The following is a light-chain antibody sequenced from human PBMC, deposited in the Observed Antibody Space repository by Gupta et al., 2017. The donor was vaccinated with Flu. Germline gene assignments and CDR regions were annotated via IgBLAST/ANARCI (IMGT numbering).Light chain of an antibody. Sequence: EIVMTQSPATLSVSPGERATLSCRVSQSIGTSLAWYQQKPGQSPRLLIYGASTRATGCPARFSGSGSGTEFALTISSLQSEDFVVYYCQQHNNWPSWTFGQGTKVEIK. CDR1: QSIGTS. V-gene: IGKV3-15*01. CDR3: QQHNNWPSWT. CDR2: GAS. J-gene: IGKJ1*01.